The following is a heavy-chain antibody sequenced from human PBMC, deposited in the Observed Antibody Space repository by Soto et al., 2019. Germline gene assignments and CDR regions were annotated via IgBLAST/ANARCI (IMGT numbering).Heavy chain of an antibody. Sequence: SETLSLTCTVSGGSISSYYWSWIRQPPEKGLEWSGYIYYRESTIYGPSHKSRDIRSVDTSKNQFSLKLSSVTAADTAVYYCARTTGPYCSSTSCRAAYMDVWGKGTTVTVSS. CDR3: ARTTGPYCSSTSCRAAYMDV. CDR1: GGSISSYY. D-gene: IGHD2-2*01. J-gene: IGHJ6*03. V-gene: IGHV4-59*01. CDR2: IYYREST.